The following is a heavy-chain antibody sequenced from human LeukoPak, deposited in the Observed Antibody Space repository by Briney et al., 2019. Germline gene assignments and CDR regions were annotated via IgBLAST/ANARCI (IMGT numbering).Heavy chain of an antibody. CDR1: GGSFSGYY. D-gene: IGHD5-18*01. V-gene: IGHV4-34*01. CDR2: INHSGST. J-gene: IGHJ3*02. Sequence: PSETLSLTCVVYGGSFSGYYWSWIRQPPGKGLEWIGEINHSGSTNYNPSLKSRVTISVDTSKNQFSLKLSSVTAADTAVYYCARDSYLDAFDIWGQGTMVTVSS. CDR3: ARDSYLDAFDI.